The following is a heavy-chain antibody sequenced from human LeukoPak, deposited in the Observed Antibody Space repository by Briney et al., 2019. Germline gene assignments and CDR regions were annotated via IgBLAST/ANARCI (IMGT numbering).Heavy chain of an antibody. V-gene: IGHV1-2*02. Sequence: ASVKVSCKASGYTFTGYYMHWVRQAPGQGLEWMGWINPNSGGTNYAQKFQGRVTMTRDTSISTAYMELSRLRSDDTAVYYCAREGIAAGRYFDYWGQGTLVTVSS. J-gene: IGHJ4*02. CDR3: AREGIAAGRYFDY. CDR1: GYTFTGYY. D-gene: IGHD6-25*01. CDR2: INPNSGGT.